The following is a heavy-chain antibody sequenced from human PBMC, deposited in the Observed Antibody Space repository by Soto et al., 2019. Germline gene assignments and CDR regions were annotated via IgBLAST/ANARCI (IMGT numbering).Heavy chain of an antibody. V-gene: IGHV3-33*01. Sequence: GGSLRLSCAASGFTFNTYGMHWVRQAPGKGLEWVAVIWYDGGIKYYSDSTRGRFIVSRDNSRNTLYLQMNSLRVEDTAVYYCARIDCTGGNCRPYAYYDLDVWGQGTTVTVS. CDR1: GFTFNTYG. CDR3: ARIDCTGGNCRPYAYYDLDV. D-gene: IGHD2-15*01. CDR2: IWYDGGIK. J-gene: IGHJ6*02.